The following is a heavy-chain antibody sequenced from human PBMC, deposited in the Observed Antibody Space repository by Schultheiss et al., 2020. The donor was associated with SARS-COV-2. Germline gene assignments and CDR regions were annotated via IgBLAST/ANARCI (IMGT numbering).Heavy chain of an antibody. V-gene: IGHV4-39*07. Sequence: SETLSLTCTVSGGSISSSSYYWGWIRQPPGKGLEWIGSIYYSGSTYYNPSLKSRVTISVDTSKNQFSLKLSSVTAADTAVYYCAREARGSSSSEFDPWGQGTLVTVSS. CDR1: GGSISSSSYY. D-gene: IGHD6-6*01. CDR2: IYYSGST. CDR3: AREARGSSSSEFDP. J-gene: IGHJ5*02.